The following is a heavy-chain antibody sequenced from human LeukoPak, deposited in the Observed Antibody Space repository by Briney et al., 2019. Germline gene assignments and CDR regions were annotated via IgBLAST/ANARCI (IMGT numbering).Heavy chain of an antibody. J-gene: IGHJ6*02. CDR3: ARERYYYGSGYYGMDV. CDR1: AGSFSGYY. CDR2: INHSGST. D-gene: IGHD3-10*01. V-gene: IGHV4-34*01. Sequence: PSETLSLTCAVYAGSFSGYYWSWIRQPPGKGLEWIGEINHSGSTNYNPSLKSRVTISVDTSKNQFSLKLSSVTAADTAVYYCARERYYYGSGYYGMDVWGQGTTVTVSS.